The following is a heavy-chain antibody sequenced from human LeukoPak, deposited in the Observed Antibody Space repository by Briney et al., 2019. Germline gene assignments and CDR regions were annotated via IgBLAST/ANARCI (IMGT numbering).Heavy chain of an antibody. CDR2: IYPGDSDT. J-gene: IGHJ4*02. Sequence: GESLKISCKGSGYSFTSYWIGWVRQMPGKGLEWMGIIYPGDSDTRYSPSFQGQVTISADKSISTAYLQRSSLKASDTAMYYCAITYYYDSSGYQTVDYWGQGTLVTVSS. CDR1: GYSFTSYW. D-gene: IGHD3-22*01. CDR3: AITYYYDSSGYQTVDY. V-gene: IGHV5-51*01.